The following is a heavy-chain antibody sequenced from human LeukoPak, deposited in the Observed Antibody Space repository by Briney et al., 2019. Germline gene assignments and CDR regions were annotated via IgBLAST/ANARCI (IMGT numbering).Heavy chain of an antibody. CDR2: IIPIFGTA. CDR1: GGTFSSYA. Sequence: GASVKVSCKASGGTFSSYAISWVRQAPGQGLEWVGGIIPIFGTANYAQKFQGRVTITADESTSTAYMELSSLRSEDTAVYYCARERPYDSSGYFFDAFDIWGQGTMVTVSS. D-gene: IGHD3-22*01. J-gene: IGHJ3*02. CDR3: ARERPYDSSGYFFDAFDI. V-gene: IGHV1-69*13.